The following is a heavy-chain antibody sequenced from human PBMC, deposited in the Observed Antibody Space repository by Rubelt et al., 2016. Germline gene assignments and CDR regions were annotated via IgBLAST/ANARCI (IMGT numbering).Heavy chain of an antibody. D-gene: IGHD2-2*01. CDR2: IYHSGST. Sequence: QLQLQESGPGLVKPSETLSLTCTVSGGSISSSSYYWGWIRQPPGKGLEWIGSIYHSGSTYYNPSLKSRFTISVDTSKNHFSLKLSSVTAADTAVYYCARIPGYCTSTSCLDYWGQGTLVTVSS. V-gene: IGHV4-39*02. CDR3: ARIPGYCTSTSCLDY. CDR1: GGSISSSSYY. J-gene: IGHJ4*02.